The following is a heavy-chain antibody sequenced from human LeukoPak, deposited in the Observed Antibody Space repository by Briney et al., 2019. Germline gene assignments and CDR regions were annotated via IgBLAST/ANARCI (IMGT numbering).Heavy chain of an antibody. CDR1: GGSIESYY. CDR3: ARDPGDSSGYSGGDAFDI. D-gene: IGHD3-22*01. CDR2: IAASGTT. J-gene: IGHJ3*02. V-gene: IGHV4-4*08. Sequence: SETLPLTCSVSGGSIESYYWSWIRQPPGKGLEFIGYIAASGTTKHNPSLKSRVTLSMDTSKNQFSLKLRSVTAADTGVYYCARDPGDSSGYSGGDAFDIWGQGTMVTVSS.